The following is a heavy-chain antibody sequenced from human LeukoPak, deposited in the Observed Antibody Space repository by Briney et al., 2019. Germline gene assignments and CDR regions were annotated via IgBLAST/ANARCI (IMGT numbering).Heavy chain of an antibody. D-gene: IGHD3-3*01. CDR3: ARNGGDFWSGYYTGPDAFDI. V-gene: IGHV1-46*01. J-gene: IGHJ3*02. Sequence: ASVKVSCKASGYTFTSYYMHWVRQAPGQGLEWMGIINPSGGSTSYAQKFQGRVTMTRDTSTSTVYMELSSLRSEDTAVYYCARNGGDFWSGYYTGPDAFDIWGQGTMVTVSS. CDR2: INPSGGST. CDR1: GYTFTSYY.